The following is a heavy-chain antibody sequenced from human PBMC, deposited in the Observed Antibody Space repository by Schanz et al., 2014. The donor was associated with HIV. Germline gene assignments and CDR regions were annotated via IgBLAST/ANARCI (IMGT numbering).Heavy chain of an antibody. J-gene: IGHJ4*02. CDR3: ARGVPAHSSGWYLDY. V-gene: IGHV3-23*04. CDR1: GFTFITYG. Sequence: VQLVESGGGVVQPGRSLRLSCAASGFTFITYGMHWVRQAPGKGLDRVSTISGSGDNTFYADSVKGRFTISRDSSKNTLYLQMNGLRAEDTAVYYCARGVPAHSSGWYLDYWGQGTLVTVSS. D-gene: IGHD6-19*01. CDR2: ISGSGDNT.